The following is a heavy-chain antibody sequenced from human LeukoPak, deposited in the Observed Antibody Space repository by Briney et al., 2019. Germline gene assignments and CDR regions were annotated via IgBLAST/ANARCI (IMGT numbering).Heavy chain of an antibody. J-gene: IGHJ5*02. CDR2: INPNSGGT. CDR1: GYTFTGYY. Sequence: ASVKVSCKASGYTFTGYYMHWVRQAPGQGLEWMGWINPNSGGTNYAQKFQGRVTMTRDTSISTAYMELSRLRSDDTAVYYCARVGGHTSGGLWFGELSWYNWFDPWGQGTLVTVSS. D-gene: IGHD3-10*01. CDR3: ARVGGHTSGGLWFGELSWYNWFDP. V-gene: IGHV1-2*02.